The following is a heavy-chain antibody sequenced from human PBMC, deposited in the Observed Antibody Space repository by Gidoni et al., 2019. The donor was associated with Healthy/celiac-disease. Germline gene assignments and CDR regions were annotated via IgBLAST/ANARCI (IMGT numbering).Heavy chain of an antibody. Sequence: QVTLRESGPALVKPTQTLTLTCTFSGFSLSTSGMCVSWIRQPPGKALEWLARIDWDDDKYYSTSLKTRLTISKDTSKNQVVLTMTNMDPVDTATYYCARIDSGYGGEYYYYGMDVWGQGTTVTVSS. J-gene: IGHJ6*02. D-gene: IGHD5-12*01. CDR3: ARIDSGYGGEYYYYGMDV. V-gene: IGHV2-70*15. CDR2: IDWDDDK. CDR1: GFSLSTSGMC.